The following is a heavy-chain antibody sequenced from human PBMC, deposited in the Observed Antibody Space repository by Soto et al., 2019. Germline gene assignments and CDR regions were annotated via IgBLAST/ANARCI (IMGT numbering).Heavy chain of an antibody. J-gene: IGHJ3*02. CDR2: INSDGRGT. V-gene: IGHV3-74*01. CDR1: GFTFSSYW. D-gene: IGHD5-18*01. CDR3: ARPARVRGGAFDI. Sequence: EVQLVESGGGLVQPGGSLRLSCAASGFTFSSYWMHGIRQAPGNGLVGGSRINSDGRGTSYADAVKGRFTISRDSAKNKLYLQMHSLSAEDKDVSDCARPARVRGGAFDIWGQGTMVTVSS.